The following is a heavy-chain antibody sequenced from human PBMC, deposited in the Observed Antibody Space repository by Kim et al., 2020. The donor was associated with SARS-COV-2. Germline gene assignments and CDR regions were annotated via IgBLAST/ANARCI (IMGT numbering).Heavy chain of an antibody. CDR3: AKDTSLSMIVVASFDH. CDR1: GFTFSAHA. V-gene: IGHV3-23*01. CDR2: FSVSGIST. J-gene: IGHJ4*02. Sequence: GGSLRLSCVASGFTFSAHAMSWVRQAPGKGLEWVSGFSVSGISTYYADSVKGRFTISRDNSKNTVYLQMNSLRVDDTAIYYCAKDTSLSMIVVASFDHWGQGTLVTVSS. D-gene: IGHD3-22*01.